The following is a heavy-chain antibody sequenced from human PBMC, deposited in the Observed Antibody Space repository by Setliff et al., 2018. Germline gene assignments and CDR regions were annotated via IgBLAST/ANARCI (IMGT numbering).Heavy chain of an antibody. Sequence: SETLSLTCTVYGVSFSDYYWGWVRQSPGKGLDWIGEINHSGTTNYDPSLEGRISISVDTSKRQFSLKLTSVTAADMAVYYCRFSNGYYKNDYWAQGTLVTVSS. J-gene: IGHJ4*02. CDR3: RFSNGYYKNDY. V-gene: IGHV4-34*01. CDR1: GVSFSDYY. D-gene: IGHD3-3*01. CDR2: INHSGTT.